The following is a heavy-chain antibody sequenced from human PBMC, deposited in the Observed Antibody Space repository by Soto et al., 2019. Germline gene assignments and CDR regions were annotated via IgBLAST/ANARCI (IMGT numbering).Heavy chain of an antibody. CDR1: GFTFSSYS. CDR2: ISGSGGST. J-gene: IGHJ4*02. CDR3: AKGLPMTTVYFDY. D-gene: IGHD4-4*01. Sequence: PGGSLRLSCAASGFTFSSYSMNWVRQAPGKGLEWVSAISGSGGSTYYADSVKGRFTISRDNSKNTLYLQMNSLRAEDTAVYYCAKGLPMTTVYFDYWGQGTLVTVPS. V-gene: IGHV3-23*01.